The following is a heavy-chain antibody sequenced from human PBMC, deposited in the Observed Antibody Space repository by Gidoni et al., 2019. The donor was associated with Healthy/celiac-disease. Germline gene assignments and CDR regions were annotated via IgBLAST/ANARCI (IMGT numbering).Heavy chain of an antibody. D-gene: IGHD1-26*01. Sequence: QVQLQESGPGLVKPSQTLSLTCTVSGGSISSGSYYWSWIRQPAGKGLEWIGRIYTSGSTNYNPSLKSRVTISVDTSKNQFSLKLSSVTAADTAVYYCARDREYSGSSYGMDVWGQGTTVTVSS. J-gene: IGHJ6*02. CDR1: GGSISSGSYY. CDR2: IYTSGST. V-gene: IGHV4-61*02. CDR3: ARDREYSGSSYGMDV.